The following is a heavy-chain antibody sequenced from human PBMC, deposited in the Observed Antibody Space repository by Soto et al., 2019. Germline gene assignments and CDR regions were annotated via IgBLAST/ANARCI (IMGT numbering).Heavy chain of an antibody. Sequence: QVQLVQSGAEVKRPGASVTVSCRSSGDTFNDYYIHWVRQAPGQGLEWMGWINPNGGVTKYAQKFQGWVSMTRDTSIRTVYMQLSRLRSDDKAVYYCARESGGATATLDYYYFYMDVWGTGTTVTVSS. CDR1: GDTFNDYY. D-gene: IGHD5-12*01. V-gene: IGHV1-2*04. CDR3: ARESGGATATLDYYYFYMDV. CDR2: INPNGGVT. J-gene: IGHJ6*03.